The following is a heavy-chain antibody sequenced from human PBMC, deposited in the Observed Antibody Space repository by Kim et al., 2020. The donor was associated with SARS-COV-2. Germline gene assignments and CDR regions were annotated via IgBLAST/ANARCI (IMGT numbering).Heavy chain of an antibody. V-gene: IGHV3-9*01. CDR2: ISWNSGSI. Sequence: GGSLRLSCAASGFTFDDYAMHWVRQAPGKGLEWVSGISWNSGSIGYADSVKGRFTISRDNAKNSLYLQMNSLRAEDTALYYCAKDIRIRGWDWFDPWGQGTLVTVSS. CDR3: AKDIRIRGWDWFDP. J-gene: IGHJ5*02. D-gene: IGHD3-16*01. CDR1: GFTFDDYA.